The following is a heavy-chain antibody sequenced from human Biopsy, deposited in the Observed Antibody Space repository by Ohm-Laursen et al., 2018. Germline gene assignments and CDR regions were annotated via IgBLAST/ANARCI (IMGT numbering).Heavy chain of an antibody. Sequence: GTLSLTCPVSGGSIINNYWSWIRQPPGKGLEWIGHIYYSVMTNYNPSLQSRVPISVDTSRNQVSLTLSSVAAADTAVYYCARDSGILNYGNFKYYHYYGMDVWGQGTKVTVSS. V-gene: IGHV4-59*01. J-gene: IGHJ6*02. CDR1: GGSIINNY. CDR3: ARDSGILNYGNFKYYHYYGMDV. CDR2: IYYSVMT. D-gene: IGHD4-11*01.